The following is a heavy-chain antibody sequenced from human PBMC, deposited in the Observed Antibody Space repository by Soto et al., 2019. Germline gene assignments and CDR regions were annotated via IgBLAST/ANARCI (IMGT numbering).Heavy chain of an antibody. J-gene: IGHJ4*02. V-gene: IGHV5-51*01. Sequence: GESLKISCKGSGYSFTSYWIGWVRQMPGKGLEWMGIIYPGDSYNRYSPPFQGQVTISADKSINNAYLQWSSLKASDTAMYYCARLVGGYSRSLKRSHFDYWGQGTLVTVSS. CDR2: IYPGDSYN. D-gene: IGHD3-10*01. CDR3: ARLVGGYSRSLKRSHFDY. CDR1: GYSFTSYW.